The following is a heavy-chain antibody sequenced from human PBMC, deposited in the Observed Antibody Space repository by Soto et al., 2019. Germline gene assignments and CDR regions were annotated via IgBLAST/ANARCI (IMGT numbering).Heavy chain of an antibody. CDR3: ARAFPSGYSIAPFDS. CDR1: GFDFSMSG. V-gene: IGHV3-33*01. CDR2: IWNSGSPQ. D-gene: IGHD5-12*01. J-gene: IGHJ5*01. Sequence: QVHVVESGGGVVQPGRSLRLSCAASGFDFSMSGMHWVRQAPGKGLEWLALIWNSGSPQYYGDSVKGRFTISRDTSQNMVFLQMSSLRAEDMGVYFCARAFPSGYSIAPFDSWGQGALVTVSS.